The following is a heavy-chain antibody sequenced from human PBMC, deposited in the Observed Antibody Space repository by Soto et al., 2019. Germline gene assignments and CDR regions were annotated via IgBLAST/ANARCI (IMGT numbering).Heavy chain of an antibody. CDR3: ARDMSITMTPGSFDY. Sequence: GGSLRLSCAASGFTFSSYGMHWVRQAPGKGLEWVAVISSDGSNEYYADSVKGRFTISRDNSKNTLYLQMNSLRAEDTAVYYCARDMSITMTPGSFDYWGQGTLVTVSS. CDR1: GFTFSSYG. J-gene: IGHJ4*02. V-gene: IGHV3-30*03. CDR2: ISSDGSNE. D-gene: IGHD3-22*01.